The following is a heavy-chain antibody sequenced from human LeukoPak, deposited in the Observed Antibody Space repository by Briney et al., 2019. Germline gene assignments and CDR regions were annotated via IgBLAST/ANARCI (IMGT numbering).Heavy chain of an antibody. D-gene: IGHD3-16*01. CDR3: VREPLTADGA. CDR1: GFTFSSYW. Sequence: GGSLRLSCAASGFTFSSYWMHWVRQAPGKGLVGVSRINSDGSNTSYADSVKGRFTISRDNAKNTLYLQMNSLRAEDTAVYYCVREPLTADGAWGQGTLVTVSS. V-gene: IGHV3-74*01. J-gene: IGHJ5*02. CDR2: INSDGSNT.